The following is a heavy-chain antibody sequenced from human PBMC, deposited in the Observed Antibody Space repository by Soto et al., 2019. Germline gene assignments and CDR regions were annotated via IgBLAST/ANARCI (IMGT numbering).Heavy chain of an antibody. CDR2: ISGTGGTT. Sequence: GGSLRLSCAASGFTFSTYPINWVRQAPGKGLEWVSSISGTGGTTYYADSVKGRFTISRDNSKNTLYLQMNSLRAEDTAVYYCAKESIAGYYFDYWGQGTLVTVSS. J-gene: IGHJ4*02. V-gene: IGHV3-23*01. D-gene: IGHD6-6*01. CDR1: GFTFSTYP. CDR3: AKESIAGYYFDY.